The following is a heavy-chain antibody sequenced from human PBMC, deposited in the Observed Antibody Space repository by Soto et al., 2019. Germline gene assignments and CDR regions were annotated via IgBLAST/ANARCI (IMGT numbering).Heavy chain of an antibody. CDR1: GFTFSSYD. V-gene: IGHV3-13*01. CDR3: ARMGGAYYYMDV. CDR2: IGTAGDT. J-gene: IGHJ6*03. D-gene: IGHD3-16*01. Sequence: GGSLRLSCAASGFTFSSYDMHWVRQATGKGLEWVSAIGTAGDTYYPGSVKGRFTISRENAKNSLYLQMNSLRAGDTAVYYCARMGGAYYYMDVWGKGTTVTVSS.